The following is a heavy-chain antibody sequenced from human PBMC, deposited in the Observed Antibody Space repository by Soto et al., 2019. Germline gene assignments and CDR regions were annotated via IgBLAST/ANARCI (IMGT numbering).Heavy chain of an antibody. V-gene: IGHV3-30-3*01. CDR3: ARDRAVAFDY. CDR2: ISYDGSNK. CDR1: GFTFSSYA. Sequence: QVQLVESGGGVVQPGRSLRLSCAASGFTFSSYAMHWVRQAPGTGLEWVAVISYDGSNKYYADSVKGRFTIFRDNSKNTLYLQMNSLRAEDTAVYYCARDRAVAFDYWGQGTLVTVSS. J-gene: IGHJ4*02.